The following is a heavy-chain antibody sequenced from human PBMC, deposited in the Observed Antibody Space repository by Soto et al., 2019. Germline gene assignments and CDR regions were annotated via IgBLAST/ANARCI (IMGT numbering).Heavy chain of an antibody. D-gene: IGHD4-17*01. CDR2: SRNKANSYST. Sequence: LRLSCAASGFTFSDHYMDWVRQAPGKGLEWVGRSRNKANSYSTEYAASVKGRFSISRDDSKTSVYLQMNSLKTEDTAIYYCARMTTVTPDFDYWGQGTLVTVSS. V-gene: IGHV3-72*01. CDR1: GFTFSDHY. CDR3: ARMTTVTPDFDY. J-gene: IGHJ4*02.